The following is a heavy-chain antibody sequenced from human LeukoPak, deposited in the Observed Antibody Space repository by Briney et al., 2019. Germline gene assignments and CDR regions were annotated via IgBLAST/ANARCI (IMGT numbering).Heavy chain of an antibody. D-gene: IGHD6-6*01. Sequence: SVKVSCKASGGTFSSYAISWVRQAPGQGLEWMGEIIPIFGTANYAQKFQGRVTITTDESTSTAYMELSSLRSEDTAVYYCARDRGEIIAAHYYYYYMDVWGKGTTVTVSS. CDR2: IIPIFGTA. V-gene: IGHV1-69*05. CDR1: GGTFSSYA. J-gene: IGHJ6*03. CDR3: ARDRGEIIAAHYYYYYMDV.